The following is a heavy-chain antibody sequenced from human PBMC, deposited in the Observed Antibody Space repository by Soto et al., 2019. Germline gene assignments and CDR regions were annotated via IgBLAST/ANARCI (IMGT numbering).Heavy chain of an antibody. J-gene: IGHJ6*02. Sequence: EVQLLESGGGLVQPGGSLRPSCAASGFTFSSYAMSWVRQAPGKGLEWVSAISGSGGSTYYADSVKGRFTISRDNSKNTLYLQMNSLRAEDTAVYYCAKDLGDAIWVYGMDVWGQGTTVTV. CDR2: ISGSGGST. V-gene: IGHV3-23*01. D-gene: IGHD2-21*01. CDR3: AKDLGDAIWVYGMDV. CDR1: GFTFSSYA.